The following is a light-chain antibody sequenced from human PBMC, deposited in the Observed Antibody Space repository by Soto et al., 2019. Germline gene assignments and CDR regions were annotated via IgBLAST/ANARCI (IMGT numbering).Light chain of an antibody. Sequence: QSVLTQPPSMSGAPGQRVTISCTGSSSNIGAGYDVHWYQQLPGTVPKLLIYGNSNRPSGVPDRFSGSKSGTSASLAITGLQAEDEADYYCQSYDSSLSGSVVFGGGTKLTVL. V-gene: IGLV1-40*01. CDR1: SSNIGAGYD. J-gene: IGLJ2*01. CDR3: QSYDSSLSGSVV. CDR2: GNS.